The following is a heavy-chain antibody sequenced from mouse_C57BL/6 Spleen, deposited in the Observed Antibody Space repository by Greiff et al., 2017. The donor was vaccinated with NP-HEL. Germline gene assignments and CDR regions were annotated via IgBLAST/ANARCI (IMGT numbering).Heavy chain of an antibody. CDR3: ASYYGYDRGYAMDY. CDR2: INPYNGGT. Sequence: VQLQQSGPVLVKPGASVKMSCKASGYTFTDYYMNWVKQSHGKSLEWIGVINPYNGGTSYNQKFKGKATLPVDKSSSTAYMELNSLTSEESAVYYWASYYGYDRGYAMDYWGQGTSVTVSS. V-gene: IGHV1-19*01. CDR1: GYTFTDYY. J-gene: IGHJ4*01. D-gene: IGHD2-2*01.